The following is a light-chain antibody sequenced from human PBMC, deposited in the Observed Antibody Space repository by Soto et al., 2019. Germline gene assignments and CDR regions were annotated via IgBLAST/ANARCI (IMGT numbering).Light chain of an antibody. CDR3: QQYNEWPPFT. Sequence: EIVMTQSPATLSVSPGERATLSCRASQSVRSNLAWYQQKPGKAPRLVIYAASTRATGIPDRFSGSVYGTEFTITLSSLQSEDFAVYYCQQYNEWPPFTFGQGIRLERK. CDR1: QSVRSN. CDR2: AAS. V-gene: IGKV3-15*01. J-gene: IGKJ5*01.